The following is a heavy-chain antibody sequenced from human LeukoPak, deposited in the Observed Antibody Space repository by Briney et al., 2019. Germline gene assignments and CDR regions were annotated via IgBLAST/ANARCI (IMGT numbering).Heavy chain of an antibody. J-gene: IGHJ4*02. CDR1: GGTFSSYA. Sequence: ASVKVSCKASGGTFSSYAISWVRQAPGQGLEWMGGVIPIFGTANYAQKIQGRVTITADKSTSTAYMELSSLRSEDTAVYYCARDRDTAMVFDYWGQGTLVTVSS. CDR2: VIPIFGTA. D-gene: IGHD5-18*01. CDR3: ARDRDTAMVFDY. V-gene: IGHV1-69*06.